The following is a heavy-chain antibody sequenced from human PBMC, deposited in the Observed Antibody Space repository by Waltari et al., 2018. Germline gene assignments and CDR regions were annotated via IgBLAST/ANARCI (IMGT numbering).Heavy chain of an antibody. CDR3: AKGQEHYYDNSGSFVS. Sequence: QVQLVQRGAEVKKPGASVKVSCKASGYTFTGYYIHWVRQAPGQGLEWMGRINPNSGGTNYAQKFQGRVTMTRDTSINTAYMELSRLRPDDTAVYYCAKGQEHYYDNSGSFVSWGQGTLVTVSS. CDR2: INPNSGGT. CDR1: GYTFTGYY. D-gene: IGHD3-22*01. J-gene: IGHJ5*01. V-gene: IGHV1-2*06.